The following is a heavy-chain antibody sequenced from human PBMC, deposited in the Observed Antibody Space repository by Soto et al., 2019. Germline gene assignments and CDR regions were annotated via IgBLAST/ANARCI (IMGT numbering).Heavy chain of an antibody. D-gene: IGHD6-19*01. V-gene: IGHV1-18*01. Sequence: ASVKVSCKASGYTFTNYGVSWVRQAPGQGLEWMGWISAYNGNTNYAQKLQGRLTMTTDTSTSTAYMELRSLRSDDTAVYYCAREVVRVAGTRWFDPWGQGTLVTVSS. CDR2: ISAYNGNT. CDR3: AREVVRVAGTRWFDP. J-gene: IGHJ5*02. CDR1: GYTFTNYG.